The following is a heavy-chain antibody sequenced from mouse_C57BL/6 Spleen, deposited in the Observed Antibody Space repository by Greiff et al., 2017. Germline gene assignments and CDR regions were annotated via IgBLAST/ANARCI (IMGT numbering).Heavy chain of an antibody. CDR2: IHPSDSDT. CDR3: AIGGLYGSSFDY. V-gene: IGHV1-74*01. D-gene: IGHD1-1*01. J-gene: IGHJ2*01. Sequence: VKQRPGQGLEWIGRIHPSDSDTNYNQKFKGKATLTVDKSSSTAYMQLSSLTSEDSAVYYCAIGGLYGSSFDYWGQGTTLTVSS.